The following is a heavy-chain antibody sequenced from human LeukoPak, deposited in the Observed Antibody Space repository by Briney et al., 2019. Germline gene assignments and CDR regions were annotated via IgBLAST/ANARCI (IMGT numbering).Heavy chain of an antibody. CDR2: IYHSGST. CDR3: ARHERGCGGDCYSSFDY. V-gene: IGHV4-38-2*01. D-gene: IGHD2-21*01. CDR1: GYSISSGYY. J-gene: IGHJ4*02. Sequence: SETLSLTCAVSGYSISSGYYWGWIRQPPGKGLEWIGSIYHSGSTYYNPSLKSRVTISVDTSKNQFSLKLSSVTAADTAVYYCARHERGCGGDCYSSFDYWGQGTLVTVSS.